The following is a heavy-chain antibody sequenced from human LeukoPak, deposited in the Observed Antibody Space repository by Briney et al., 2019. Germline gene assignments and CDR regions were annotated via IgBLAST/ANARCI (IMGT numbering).Heavy chain of an antibody. Sequence: RGCLRLSCAASGFTLTYFTMSWVRQAPGRGGEWVSGISGIDSSTYSADSVEGRFTISRDDSENTLYRRMNSRRTEVRAIYFCSRVSALRSSGWFGDFDFWGQGTQVTVSS. D-gene: IGHD6-19*01. CDR2: ISGIDSST. CDR3: SRVSALRSSGWFGDFDF. V-gene: IGHV3-23*01. J-gene: IGHJ4*02. CDR1: GFTLTYFT.